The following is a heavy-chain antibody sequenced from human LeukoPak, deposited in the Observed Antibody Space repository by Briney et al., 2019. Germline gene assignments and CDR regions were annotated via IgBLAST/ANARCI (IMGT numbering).Heavy chain of an antibody. Sequence: PGGSLRLSCAASGFTFSSYGMHWVRQAPGKGLEWVAFIRYDGSNKYYADSVKGRFTISRDNSKNTLYLQMNSLRAEDTAVYYCASNRIWFGELLRAFDIWGQGTMVTVSS. J-gene: IGHJ3*02. V-gene: IGHV3-30*02. D-gene: IGHD3-10*01. CDR2: IRYDGSNK. CDR1: GFTFSSYG. CDR3: ASNRIWFGELLRAFDI.